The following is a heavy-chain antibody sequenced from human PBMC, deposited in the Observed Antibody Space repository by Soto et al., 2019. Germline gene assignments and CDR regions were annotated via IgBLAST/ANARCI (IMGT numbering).Heavy chain of an antibody. CDR2: ISGSGGST. D-gene: IGHD1-26*01. J-gene: IGHJ4*02. CDR1: GFTFSSYA. Sequence: EVQLLESGGGLVQPGGSLRLSCVASGFTFSSYAMRWVRQAPVKGLEWVSGISGSGGSTYYADSVKGRFTISSDNSKNTLYLQMNSLRAEDTAVYYCARRGSGSDYDYWGQGTLVTVSS. V-gene: IGHV3-23*01. CDR3: ARRGSGSDYDY.